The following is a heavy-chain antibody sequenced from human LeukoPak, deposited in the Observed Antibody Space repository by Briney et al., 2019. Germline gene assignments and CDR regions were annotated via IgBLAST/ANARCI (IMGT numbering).Heavy chain of an antibody. CDR1: GFTFSSYA. V-gene: IGHV3-30*04. D-gene: IGHD6-19*01. CDR3: ARRPSSGWYGGGFDY. Sequence: GRSLRLSCAASGFTFSSYAMHWVRQAPGKGLEWVAVISYDGSNKYYADSEKGRFTISRDNSKNTLYLQMNSLRAEDTAVYYCARRPSSGWYGGGFDYWGQGTLVTVSS. CDR2: ISYDGSNK. J-gene: IGHJ4*02.